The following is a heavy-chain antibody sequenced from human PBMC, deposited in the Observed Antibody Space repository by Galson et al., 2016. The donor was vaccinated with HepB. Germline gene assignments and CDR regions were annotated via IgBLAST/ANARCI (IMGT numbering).Heavy chain of an antibody. Sequence: SLRLSCAASGFAVAANYTTWVRQAPGKGLEWVSLIFTGGSTYYADSVRGRFTISRDNSRNTVYLQMHNLRAEDTAVYFCAKDVTLGLGSGWYYAAFDVWGRGTMVTVSS. D-gene: IGHD6-13*01. V-gene: IGHV3-53*01. CDR2: IFTGGST. J-gene: IGHJ3*01. CDR3: AKDVTLGLGSGWYYAAFDV. CDR1: GFAVAANY.